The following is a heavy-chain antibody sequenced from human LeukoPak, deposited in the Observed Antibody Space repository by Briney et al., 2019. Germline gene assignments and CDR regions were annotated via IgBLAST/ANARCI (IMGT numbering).Heavy chain of an antibody. CDR2: ISGSGGST. CDR3: AELGITMIGGV. J-gene: IGHJ6*04. D-gene: IGHD3-10*02. Sequence: GGSLRLSCAASGFAFSSYAMSWVRQAPGKGLEWVSAISGSGGSTYCADSVKGRFTISRDNAKNSLYLQMNSLRAEDTAVYYCAELGITMIGGVWGKGTTVTISS. CDR1: GFAFSSYA. V-gene: IGHV3-23*01.